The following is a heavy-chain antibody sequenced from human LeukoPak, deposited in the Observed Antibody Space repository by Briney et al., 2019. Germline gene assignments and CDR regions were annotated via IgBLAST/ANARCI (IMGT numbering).Heavy chain of an antibody. CDR2: IYHSGST. CDR3: AREDSSGYVLDY. J-gene: IGHJ4*02. D-gene: IGHD3-22*01. Sequence: SETLSLTCTVSGGSISSGSYYWSWIRQPAGKGLEWIGSIYHSGSTYYNPSLKSRVTISVDTSKNQFSLKLSSVTAADTAVYYCAREDSSGYVLDYWGQGTLVTVSS. V-gene: IGHV4-39*07. CDR1: GGSISSGSYY.